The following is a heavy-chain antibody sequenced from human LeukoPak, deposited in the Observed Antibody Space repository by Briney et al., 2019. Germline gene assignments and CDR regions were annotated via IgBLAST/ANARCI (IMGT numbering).Heavy chain of an antibody. V-gene: IGHV3-23*01. Sequence: GGSLRLSCAASGFTFSSYAMSWVRQAPGKGLEWVSAISGSGGSTYYADSVKGRFTISRDNSKNTLYLQMNSLRAEDTAVYYCATSRDGYNPLQNFDYWGQGTLVTVSS. CDR2: ISGSGGST. D-gene: IGHD5-24*01. CDR1: GFTFSSYA. CDR3: ATSRDGYNPLQNFDY. J-gene: IGHJ4*02.